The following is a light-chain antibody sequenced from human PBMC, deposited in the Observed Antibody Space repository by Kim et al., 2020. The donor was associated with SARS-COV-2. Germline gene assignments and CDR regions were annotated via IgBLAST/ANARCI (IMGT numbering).Light chain of an antibody. Sequence: ASVGDRVTLTGRASQDISNYLAWYQQKPGKVPQLLIYGASTLQSGVPSRFSGSGSGTEFTLTISSLQPEDVATYYCQKYHSAPLTFGRGTKVDIK. CDR3: QKYHSAPLT. CDR2: GAS. V-gene: IGKV1-27*01. CDR1: QDISNY. J-gene: IGKJ4*01.